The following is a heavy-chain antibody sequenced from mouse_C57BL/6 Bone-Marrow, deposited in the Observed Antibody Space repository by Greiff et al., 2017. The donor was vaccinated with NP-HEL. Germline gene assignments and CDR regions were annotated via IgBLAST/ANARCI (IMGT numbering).Heavy chain of an antibody. CDR3: TTSRDASAWFAY. V-gene: IGHV14-4*01. J-gene: IGHJ3*01. CDR2: IDPENGDT. D-gene: IGHD3-3*01. Sequence: EVQLVESGAELVRPGASVKLSCTASGFNIKDDYMHWVKQRPEQGLEWIGWIDPENGDTEYASKFQGKATITADKSYNTAYMQLSSLTSEDTAVYYCTTSRDASAWFAYWGQGTLVTVSA. CDR1: GFNIKDDY.